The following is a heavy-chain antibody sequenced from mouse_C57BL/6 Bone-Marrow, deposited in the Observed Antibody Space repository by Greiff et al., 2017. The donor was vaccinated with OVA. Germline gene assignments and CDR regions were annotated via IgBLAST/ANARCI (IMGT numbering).Heavy chain of an antibody. J-gene: IGHJ3*01. CDR3: ARIYYDGSSALAY. CDR2: IGPASGRT. D-gene: IGHD1-1*01. Sequence: VQLQQSGAALVKPGASVKISCKASGYPFADYYINWVKQRPGQGLEWIGKIGPASGRTSYNEQFKGKATLTADKSSSTAYMQLSSLTSEDSAVYFCARIYYDGSSALAYWGQGTRVTVSA. V-gene: IGHV1-77*01. CDR1: GYPFADYY.